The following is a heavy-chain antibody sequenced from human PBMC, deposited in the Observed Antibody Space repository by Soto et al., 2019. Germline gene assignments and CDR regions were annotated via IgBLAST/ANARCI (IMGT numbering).Heavy chain of an antibody. CDR2: IVVGSGHT. CDR1: GFTFTSSA. Sequence: ASVKVSCKASGFTFTSSAVQWVRQARGQRLEWIGWIVVGSGHTNYAQKFQERVTITRDMSTSTAYMELSSLRSEDTAVYYCAADKSDDILTGFVMDVWGQGTTVTVSS. J-gene: IGHJ6*02. D-gene: IGHD3-9*01. V-gene: IGHV1-58*01. CDR3: AADKSDDILTGFVMDV.